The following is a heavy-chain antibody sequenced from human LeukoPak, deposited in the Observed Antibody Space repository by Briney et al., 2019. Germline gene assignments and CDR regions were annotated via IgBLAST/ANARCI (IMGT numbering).Heavy chain of an antibody. J-gene: IGHJ3*02. D-gene: IGHD2-15*01. Sequence: ASVKVSCKASGYTFTGYYMHWVRQAPGQGFEWMGWISSYNGNTNYAQKLQGRVTMTTETSTSTAYMELRSLRSDDTAVYYCARVTLSEIVVFDIWGQGTMVTVSS. CDR3: ARVTLSEIVVFDI. CDR1: GYTFTGYY. CDR2: ISSYNGNT. V-gene: IGHV1-18*01.